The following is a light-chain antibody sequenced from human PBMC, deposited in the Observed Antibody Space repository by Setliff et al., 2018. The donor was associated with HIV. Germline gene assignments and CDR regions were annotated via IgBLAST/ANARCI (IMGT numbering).Light chain of an antibody. Sequence: QSALGQPPSVSGAPGRRVTISCTGSSSNIGAGYDVHWYQQFPGTAPKLVIYSNTNRPSGVPDRFSGSKSGTSASLAITGLQGEDEADYYCQSYDSSLSEYVFGTGTKV. CDR1: SSNIGAGYD. V-gene: IGLV1-40*01. J-gene: IGLJ1*01. CDR3: QSYDSSLSEYV. CDR2: SNT.